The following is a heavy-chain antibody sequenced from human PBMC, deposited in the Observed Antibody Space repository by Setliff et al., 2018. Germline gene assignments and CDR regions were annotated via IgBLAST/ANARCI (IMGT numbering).Heavy chain of an antibody. Sequence: VASVKVSCKTAGYALNSYGLTWVRQAPGQGLEWMGWISPYNGHTNSAQKLQGRVTMTIDTSTDTVYMELRSLKSDDTALYYCARINFYVSSGYYYAPDYWGQGTLVTVS. J-gene: IGHJ4*02. V-gene: IGHV1-18*01. CDR1: GYALNSYG. CDR3: ARINFYVSSGYYYAPDY. D-gene: IGHD3-22*01. CDR2: ISPYNGHT.